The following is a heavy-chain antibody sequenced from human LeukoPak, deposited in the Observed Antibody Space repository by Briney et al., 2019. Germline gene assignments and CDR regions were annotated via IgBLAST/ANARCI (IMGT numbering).Heavy chain of an antibody. CDR2: IHYSGRA. CDR1: GDSISGSY. V-gene: IGHV4-59*01. D-gene: IGHD3-16*01. Sequence: SETLSLTCTVSGDSISGSYWTWVRQPPGQGLEWIGQIHYSGRADYNPSLKRRITISVDTSKNQMSLTLPSVPAADTAIYYCVKFGVDYDMGVWGQGTTVTVSS. J-gene: IGHJ6*02. CDR3: VKFGVDYDMGV.